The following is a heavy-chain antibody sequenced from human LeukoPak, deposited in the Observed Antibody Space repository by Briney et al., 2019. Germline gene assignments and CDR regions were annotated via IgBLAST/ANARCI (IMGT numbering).Heavy chain of an antibody. CDR1: GFTFGTYT. CDR3: ARGLEAVTGTQGYSDY. Sequence: GRSLRLSCAGSGFTFGTYTLSWVRQVPGKGLEWISSIHSDVDYIYYAASVRGRFTISRDNANNSVSLQMNGLRVEDTAVYYCARGLEAVTGTQGYSDYWGQGILVTVSS. CDR2: IHSDVDYI. J-gene: IGHJ4*02. D-gene: IGHD6-13*01. V-gene: IGHV3-21*01.